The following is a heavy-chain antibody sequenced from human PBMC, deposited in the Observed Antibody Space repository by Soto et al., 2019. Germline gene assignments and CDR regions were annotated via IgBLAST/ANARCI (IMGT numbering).Heavy chain of an antibody. CDR1: GGTFSTHA. V-gene: IGHV1-69*13. CDR3: ARGYCSGGNCYSGMDV. CDR2: IIPISGTT. J-gene: IGHJ6*02. Sequence: GASVKVSCKASGGTFSTHAIIWVRQAPGHGLEWMGGIIPISGTTYYTQKFQGRVTITADEPTSTAFMELSSLKSVDTAVFYCARGYCSGGNCYSGMDVWGQGTMVTVSS. D-gene: IGHD2-15*01.